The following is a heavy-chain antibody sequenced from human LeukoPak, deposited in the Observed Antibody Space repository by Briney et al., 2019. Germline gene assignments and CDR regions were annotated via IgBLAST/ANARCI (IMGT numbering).Heavy chain of an antibody. V-gene: IGHV4-38-2*02. CDR3: ARETSYYYDSSGYSLFDY. Sequence: SETLSLTCAVSGYSISSGYYWGWIRQPPGKGLEWIRSIYHSGSTYYNPSLKSRVTISVDTSKNQFSLKLSSVTAADTAVYYCARETSYYYDSSGYSLFDYWGQGTLVTVSS. CDR1: GYSISSGYY. CDR2: IYHSGST. D-gene: IGHD3-22*01. J-gene: IGHJ4*02.